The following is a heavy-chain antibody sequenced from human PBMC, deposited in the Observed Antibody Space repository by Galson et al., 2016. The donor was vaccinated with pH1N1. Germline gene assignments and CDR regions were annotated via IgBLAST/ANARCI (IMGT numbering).Heavy chain of an antibody. V-gene: IGHV3-48*04. CDR2: MNINGNTM. Sequence: SLRLSCAASGFAFGEYSVNWVRQTPGKRLEWLAYMNINGNTMYYADSVKGRFTMSRDNSKNLLLLQMKSLKTEDTATYYCATGVSTSFDYWGQGTLVTVSS. CDR3: ATGVSTSFDY. J-gene: IGHJ4*02. CDR1: GFAFGEYS.